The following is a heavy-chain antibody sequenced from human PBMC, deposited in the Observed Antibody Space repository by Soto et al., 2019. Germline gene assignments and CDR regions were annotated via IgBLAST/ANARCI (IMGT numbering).Heavy chain of an antibody. J-gene: IGHJ6*03. Sequence: SLRLSCAASGFTFSSYSMNWVRQAPGKGLEWVSYISSSSSTIYYADSVKGRFTISRDNAKNSLYLQMNSLRAEDTAVYYCARDAYYDFWSGYLRAHYYYYMDVWGKGTTVTVSS. V-gene: IGHV3-48*01. CDR3: ARDAYYDFWSGYLRAHYYYYMDV. CDR2: ISSSSSTI. D-gene: IGHD3-3*01. CDR1: GFTFSSYS.